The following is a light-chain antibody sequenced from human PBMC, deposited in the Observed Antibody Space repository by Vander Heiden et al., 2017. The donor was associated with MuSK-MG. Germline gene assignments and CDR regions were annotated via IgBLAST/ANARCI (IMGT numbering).Light chain of an antibody. J-gene: IGKJ4*01. Sequence: DIQLTQSPSTLSAAVGDSVSITCRASQSISSWLAWYQQKPGMAPKLLIYQASTLESGVPSRFSGSGSGTEFTLTISSLQPDDFATYYCQQYHSYSLTFGGGTKVEIK. CDR3: QQYHSYSLT. CDR1: QSISSW. CDR2: QAS. V-gene: IGKV1-5*03.